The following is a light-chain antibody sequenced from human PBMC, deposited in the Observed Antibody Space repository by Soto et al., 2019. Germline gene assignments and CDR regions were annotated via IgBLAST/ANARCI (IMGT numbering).Light chain of an antibody. V-gene: IGKV3-11*01. CDR3: QQRSNWPIT. Sequence: VLTWCPVTLSLPPGERATLSCRASQSISSYLAWYQQKPGQAPRLLIYDASNRATGIPARFSGSGSGTDFTLTISSLEPEDFAVYYCQQRSNWPITFGQGTRLEIK. CDR1: QSISSY. CDR2: DAS. J-gene: IGKJ5*01.